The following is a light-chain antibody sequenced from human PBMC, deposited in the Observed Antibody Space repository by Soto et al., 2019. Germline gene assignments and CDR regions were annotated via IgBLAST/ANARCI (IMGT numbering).Light chain of an antibody. CDR1: QSVSSY. J-gene: IGKJ1*01. Sequence: EIVLTQSPATLSLSPGERATLSCRASQSVSSYLAWYQQKPGQAPRLLIYDASNRATGIPARFSGSGSGTDFTHTISSLAPEEFAVYYCQQRRNYPPCTFGQRAKVEIK. CDR3: QQRRNYPPCT. V-gene: IGKV3-11*01. CDR2: DAS.